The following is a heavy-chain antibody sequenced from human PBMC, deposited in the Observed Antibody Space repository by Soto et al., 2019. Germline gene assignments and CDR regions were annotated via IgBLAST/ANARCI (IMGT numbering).Heavy chain of an antibody. D-gene: IGHD3-3*01. CDR3: ARGFKYYDFWSGYYSSFDY. Sequence: ASVKVSCKASGYTFTSYDINWVRQATGQGLEWMGWMNPNSGNTGYAQKFQGRVTMTRNTSISTAYMELSSLRSEDTAVYYCARGFKYYDFWSGYYSSFDYWGQGTLVTVSS. V-gene: IGHV1-8*01. J-gene: IGHJ4*02. CDR2: MNPNSGNT. CDR1: GYTFTSYD.